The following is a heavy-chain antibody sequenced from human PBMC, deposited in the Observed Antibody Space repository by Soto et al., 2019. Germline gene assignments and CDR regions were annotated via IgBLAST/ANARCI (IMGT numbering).Heavy chain of an antibody. J-gene: IGHJ5*02. Sequence: SETLSLTCAVYGGSFSGYYWSWIRQPPGKGLEWIGEINHSGSTNYNPSLKSRVTISVDTSKNQFSLKLSSVTAADTAVYYCARGPIVVVPAAKLWDHWFDPWGQGTLVTVSS. CDR2: INHSGST. D-gene: IGHD2-2*01. CDR1: GGSFSGYY. CDR3: ARGPIVVVPAAKLWDHWFDP. V-gene: IGHV4-34*01.